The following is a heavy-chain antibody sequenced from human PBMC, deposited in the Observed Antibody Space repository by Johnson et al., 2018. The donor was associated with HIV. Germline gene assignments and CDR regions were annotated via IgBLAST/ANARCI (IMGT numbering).Heavy chain of an antibody. Sequence: VQLVESGGGVVQPGRSLRLSCAVSGFTFSHYWMHWVRQVPGKGLVWVSRINNDGSSTSYADSVKGRFTISRDNSKNTLYLQMNSLRAEDTAVYYCAREYSSLSQGAFDIWGQGTMVTVSS. D-gene: IGHD6-6*01. J-gene: IGHJ3*02. CDR1: GFTFSHYW. V-gene: IGHV3-74*02. CDR3: AREYSSLSQGAFDI. CDR2: INNDGSST.